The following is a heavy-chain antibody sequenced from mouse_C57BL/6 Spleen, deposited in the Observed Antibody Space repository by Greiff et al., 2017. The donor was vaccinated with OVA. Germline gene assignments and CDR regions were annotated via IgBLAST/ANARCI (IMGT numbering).Heavy chain of an antibody. V-gene: IGHV6-3*01. D-gene: IGHD1-1*01. J-gene: IGHJ1*03. Sequence: EVKLVESGGGLVQPGGSMKLSCVASGFTFSNYWMNWVRQSPEKGLEWVAQIRLKSDNYATHYAESVKGRFTISRDDSKSSVYLQMNNLRAEDTGIYYCTKSTTVVATDWYFDVWGTGTTVTVSS. CDR1: GFTFSNYW. CDR2: IRLKSDNYAT. CDR3: TKSTTVVATDWYFDV.